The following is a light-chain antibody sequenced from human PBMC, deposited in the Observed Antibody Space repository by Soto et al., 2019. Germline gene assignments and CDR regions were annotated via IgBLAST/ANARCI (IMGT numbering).Light chain of an antibody. J-gene: IGKJ4*01. CDR3: QQYNSYSPLT. Sequence: IQLTQSPSSLSASVGDRVTITCQASRGISSYLAWYQQKPGKAPKLLAYSASTMEIWVPSRFSGSGSGPDFALTISILQLEDFATYNCQQYNSYSPLTLGGGTKVEIK. CDR2: SAS. V-gene: IGKV1-9*01. CDR1: RGISSY.